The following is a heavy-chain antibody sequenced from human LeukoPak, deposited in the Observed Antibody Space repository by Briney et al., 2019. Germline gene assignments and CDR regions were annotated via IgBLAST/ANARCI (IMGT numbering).Heavy chain of an antibody. D-gene: IGHD2-8*01. J-gene: IGHJ4*02. Sequence: PGGSLRLSCAASGITFSGSAMHWVRQASGKGLEWVGRIRSKANSYATAYAASVKGRFTISRDDSKNTAYLQMNSLKTEDTAVYYCASPFCSNGVCYPGYWGQGTLVTVSS. CDR1: GITFSGSA. CDR3: ASPFCSNGVCYPGY. V-gene: IGHV3-73*01. CDR2: IRSKANSYAT.